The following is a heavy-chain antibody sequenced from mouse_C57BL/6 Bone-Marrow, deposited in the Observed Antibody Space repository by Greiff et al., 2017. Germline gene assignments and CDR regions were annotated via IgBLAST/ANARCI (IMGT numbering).Heavy chain of an antibody. CDR2: IDPSDSYT. V-gene: IGHV1-69*01. CDR3: ARTGSFYAMDY. CDR1: GYTFTSYW. D-gene: IGHD1-1*01. Sequence: QVQLQQPGAELVMPGASVKLSCKASGYTFTSYWMHWVKQRPGQGLEWIGEIDPSDSYTNYNQKFKGKSTLTVDKSSSTAYMPLSSLTSEDSAVYYCARTGSFYAMDYWGQGTSVTVSS. J-gene: IGHJ4*01.